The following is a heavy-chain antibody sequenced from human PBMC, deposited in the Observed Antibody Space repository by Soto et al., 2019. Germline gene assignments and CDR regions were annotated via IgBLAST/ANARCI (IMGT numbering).Heavy chain of an antibody. V-gene: IGHV3-23*01. Sequence: GGSLRLSCAASGFTFSSYAMSWVRQAPGKGLEWVSAISGSGGSTYYADSVKGRFTISRDNSKNTLYLQMNSLRAEDTAVYYCAKAAPDYYGSGSYYKDYYIWGSYRFSPTSGWDYWGQGTLVTVSS. CDR1: GFTFSSYA. CDR2: ISGSGGST. J-gene: IGHJ4*02. D-gene: IGHD3-10*01. CDR3: AKAAPDYYGSGSYYKDYYIWGSYRFSPTSGWDY.